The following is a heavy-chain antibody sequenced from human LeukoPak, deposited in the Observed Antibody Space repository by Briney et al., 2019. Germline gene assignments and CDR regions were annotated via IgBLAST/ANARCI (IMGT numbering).Heavy chain of an antibody. J-gene: IGHJ4*02. CDR3: ARDRVCSSTSCYEDY. V-gene: IGHV3-7*01. CDR1: GFTLSSNW. Sequence: GGSLRLSCAASGFTLSSNWMSWVRQAPGKGLEWVANIKQDGSDKYYVGSVKGRFTISRDNAKNSLYLQMNSLRAEDTAVYYCARDRVCSSTSCYEDYWGQGTLVTVSS. CDR2: IKQDGSDK. D-gene: IGHD2-2*01.